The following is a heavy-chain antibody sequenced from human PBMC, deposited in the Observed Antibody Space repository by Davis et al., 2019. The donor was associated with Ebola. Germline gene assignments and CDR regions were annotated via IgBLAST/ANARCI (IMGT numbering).Heavy chain of an antibody. Sequence: GESQKISCEGSGYSFANYWIAWVRQVPGKGLEWMGIIYPGDSHTRYNPSFQGQVTISADRSINTAYLQWSGLKASDTAMYYCARHYKGEGGHSYEDYWGQGTLVTVSS. CDR2: IYPGDSHT. CDR3: ARHYKGEGGHSYEDY. CDR1: GYSFANYW. J-gene: IGHJ4*02. D-gene: IGHD5-18*01. V-gene: IGHV5-51*01.